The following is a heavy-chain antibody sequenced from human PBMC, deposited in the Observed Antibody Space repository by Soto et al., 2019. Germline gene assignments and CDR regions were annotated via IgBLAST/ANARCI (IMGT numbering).Heavy chain of an antibody. CDR3: ARAKGNSGAFDI. CDR1: GFTFSTYW. V-gene: IGHV3-74*01. D-gene: IGHD4-4*01. Sequence: EAQLVESGGGLVQPGGSLRLSCAASGFTFSTYWMHWVRQAPGKGLVWVSRTISDGSTANYADSVKGRFTISRDNVKNALYLQMNSLRAEDTAVYYCARAKGNSGAFDIWGQGTMVTVSS. CDR2: TISDGSTA. J-gene: IGHJ3*02.